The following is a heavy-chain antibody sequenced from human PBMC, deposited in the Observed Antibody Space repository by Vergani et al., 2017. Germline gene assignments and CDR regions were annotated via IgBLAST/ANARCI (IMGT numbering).Heavy chain of an antibody. Sequence: QVQLVQSGAEVKKPGASVKVSCKASGYTFSSYDINWVRQATGQGLEWMGWISAYNGDTNYAQKLHGRVTMTTDASTSTAYMELRSLRSDDTAVYYCARARAGRQWLAASGFDSWGQGTLVTVSS. CDR2: ISAYNGDT. D-gene: IGHD6-19*01. J-gene: IGHJ4*02. CDR3: ARARAGRQWLAASGFDS. V-gene: IGHV1-18*01. CDR1: GYTFSSYD.